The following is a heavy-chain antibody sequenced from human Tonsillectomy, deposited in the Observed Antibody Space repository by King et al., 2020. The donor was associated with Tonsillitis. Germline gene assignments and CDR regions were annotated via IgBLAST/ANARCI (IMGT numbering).Heavy chain of an antibody. CDR2: INSDSSTI. D-gene: IGHD5-18*01. CDR1: EFTFSSYA. Sequence: VQLVESGGGLVQPGGSLRLSCAASEFTFSSYAMNWVRQAPGKGPEGVSFINSDSSTIFYADSVKGRFTISRDNAKNSLYLQMNSLRAEDTAVYYCARARYTACDYWGQGTLVTVSS. CDR3: ARARYTACDY. J-gene: IGHJ4*02. V-gene: IGHV3-48*01.